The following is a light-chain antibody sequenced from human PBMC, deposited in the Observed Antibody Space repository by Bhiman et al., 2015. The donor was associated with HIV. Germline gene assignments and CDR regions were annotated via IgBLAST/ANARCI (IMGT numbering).Light chain of an antibody. V-gene: IGLV2-14*03. CDR2: DVS. CDR1: SSDVGGYNF. J-gene: IGLJ1*01. CDR3: SSYAHSYTSL. Sequence: QSALTQPASVSVSPGQAITISCTGTSSDVGGYNFVSWYQHHPGKAPKLMIYDVSNRPSGVSNRFSGSKSGNTASLIISGLQAEDEADYYCSSYAHSYTSLFGGGTKVTVL.